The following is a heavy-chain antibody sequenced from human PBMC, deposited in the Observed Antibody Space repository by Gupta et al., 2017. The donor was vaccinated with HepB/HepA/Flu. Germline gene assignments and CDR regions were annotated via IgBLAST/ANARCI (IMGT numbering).Heavy chain of an antibody. Sequence: QVQLQQWGAGLLKPSETLSLTCAVYGGSFSGYYWSWIRQPPGKGLEWIGEINHSGSTNYNPSLKSRVTISVDTSKNQFSLKLSSVTAADTAVYYCARVTFNNSSGWSPNQLFDYWGQGTLVTVSS. CDR2: INHSGST. V-gene: IGHV4-34*01. D-gene: IGHD6-19*01. CDR3: ARVTFNNSSGWSPNQLFDY. CDR1: GGSFSGYY. J-gene: IGHJ4*02.